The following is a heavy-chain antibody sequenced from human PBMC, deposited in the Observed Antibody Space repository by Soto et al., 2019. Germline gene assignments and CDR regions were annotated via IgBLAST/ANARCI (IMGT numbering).Heavy chain of an antibody. Sequence: QLQLVQSGAELKEPGSSVKVSCKASGGTFGTSGVSWVRQVPGRGLEWMGRIVPLFGTTDYVQKFQGRVTMTGDTSAGTAYMELDSLTSDDTAFYYCARVAANYYESRGLFKPYWYLDIWGHGTLVTVS. CDR2: IVPLFGTT. CDR1: GGTFGTSG. CDR3: ARVAANYYESRGLFKPYWYLDI. V-gene: IGHV1-69*06. D-gene: IGHD3-22*01. J-gene: IGHJ2*01.